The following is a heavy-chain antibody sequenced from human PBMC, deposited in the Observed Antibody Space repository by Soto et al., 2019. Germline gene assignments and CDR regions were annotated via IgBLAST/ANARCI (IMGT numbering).Heavy chain of an antibody. J-gene: IGHJ4*02. V-gene: IGHV4-34*01. CDR1: GGSFSGYY. CDR2: INHSGST. D-gene: IGHD3-22*01. CDR3: ARRRRITMIVVVITGYFDY. Sequence: QVQLQQWGAGLLKPSETLSLTCAVYGGSFSGYYWSWIRQPPGKGLEWIGEINHSGSTNYNPSLKSRVTISVVTSKNQFSLKLSSVTAADTAVYYCARRRRITMIVVVITGYFDYWGQGTLVTVSS.